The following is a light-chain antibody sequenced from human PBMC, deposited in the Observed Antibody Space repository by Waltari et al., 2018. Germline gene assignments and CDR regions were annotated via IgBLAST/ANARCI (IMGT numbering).Light chain of an antibody. J-gene: IGKJ3*01. CDR1: QRISDN. CDR3: QQYDDWPLT. V-gene: IGKV3-15*01. Sequence: EIVMTQSPATLSVSPGERATFSCRASQRISDNLPWYQQKPGQAPRLLLIRASTRATDIPARFSGSGSGTEFTLTISSLQSEDFAVYYCQQYDDWPLTFGPGTKVDF. CDR2: RAS.